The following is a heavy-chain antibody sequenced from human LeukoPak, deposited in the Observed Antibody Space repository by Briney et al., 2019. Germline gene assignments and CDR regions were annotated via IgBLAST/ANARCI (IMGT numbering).Heavy chain of an antibody. CDR3: ASGYCSGGSCYFLY. Sequence: SVKVSCKASGGTFSSYAISWVRQAPGQGLEWVGRIIPIFGIANYAQKFQGRVTITADKSTSTAYVELSSLRSEDTAVYYCASGYCSGGSCYFLYWGQGTLVTVSS. CDR1: GGTFSSYA. J-gene: IGHJ4*02. CDR2: IIPIFGIA. D-gene: IGHD2-15*01. V-gene: IGHV1-69*04.